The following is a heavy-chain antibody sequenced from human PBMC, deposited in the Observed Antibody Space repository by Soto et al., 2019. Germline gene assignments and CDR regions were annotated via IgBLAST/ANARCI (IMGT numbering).Heavy chain of an antibody. J-gene: IGHJ4*02. Sequence: EVQLVESGGGLVQPGGSLRLSCATSGFSYSGYWIHWVRQAPGKGLVWVSHINGDGSSTNYADSVKGRFTISRDYAKNTLYLQMNSLRVEDTAVYYCARGGAYIYGPQYDWGQGTLVTVSS. CDR2: INGDGSST. CDR1: GFSYSGYW. CDR3: ARGGAYIYGPQYD. V-gene: IGHV3-74*01. D-gene: IGHD5-18*01.